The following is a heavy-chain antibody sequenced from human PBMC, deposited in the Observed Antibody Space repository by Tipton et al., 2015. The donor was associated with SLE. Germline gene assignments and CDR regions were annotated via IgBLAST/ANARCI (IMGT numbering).Heavy chain of an antibody. J-gene: IGHJ4*02. CDR3: ARVAPTEVFDY. V-gene: IGHV4-34*01. CDR2: VNHGGIT. CDR1: SLPLSAYD. D-gene: IGHD1-1*01. Sequence: LRLSCTVYSLPLSAYDWSWIRQPPGKGLEWIGEVNHGGITNYNPSLKSRVTISVDTSRNQFSLKLTSVTAADTAVYYCARVAPTEVFDYWGQGTLVTVSS.